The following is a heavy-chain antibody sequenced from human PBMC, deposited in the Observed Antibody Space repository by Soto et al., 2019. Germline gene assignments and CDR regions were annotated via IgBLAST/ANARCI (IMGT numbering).Heavy chain of an antibody. J-gene: IGHJ4*02. Sequence: QVQVQQWGAGLLKPSETLSLTCAVYGGSFSGYYWSWIRQPPGKGLEWIGEINHSGSTNYNPSLKSRVTISVDTSKNQFSLKLSSVTAADTAVYYCARPWYSSSWFDYWGQGTLVTVSS. CDR3: ARPWYSSSWFDY. CDR1: GGSFSGYY. D-gene: IGHD6-13*01. V-gene: IGHV4-34*01. CDR2: INHSGST.